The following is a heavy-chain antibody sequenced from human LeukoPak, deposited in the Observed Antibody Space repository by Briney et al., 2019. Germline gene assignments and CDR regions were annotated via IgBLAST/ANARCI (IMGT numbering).Heavy chain of an antibody. CDR1: GFTVSSSF. J-gene: IGHJ5*02. CDR3: ARPYSDDSGFYAS. CDR2: AYRGGGA. V-gene: IGHV3-53*01. Sequence: GGSLRLACAASGFTVSSSFMSWVRQAPGKGLEWVSVAYRGGGADHADSVKGRFTISRDNSNNTLYLQMNSLRAEDTAVYYCARPYSDDSGFYASWGQGTLVTVSS. D-gene: IGHD3-22*01.